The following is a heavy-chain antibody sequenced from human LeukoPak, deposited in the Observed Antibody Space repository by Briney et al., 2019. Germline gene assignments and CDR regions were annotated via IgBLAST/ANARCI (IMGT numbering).Heavy chain of an antibody. J-gene: IGHJ4*02. V-gene: IGHV3-66*01. CDR1: GFTFSSYA. CDR2: IYSGGST. CDR3: ARDRMDYGGNDY. Sequence: SGGSLRLSCAASGFTFSSYAMHWVRQAPGKGLEWVSVIYSGGSTYYADSVKGRFTISRDNSKNTLYLQMNSLRAEDTAVYYCARDRMDYGGNDYWGQGTLVTVSS. D-gene: IGHD4-23*01.